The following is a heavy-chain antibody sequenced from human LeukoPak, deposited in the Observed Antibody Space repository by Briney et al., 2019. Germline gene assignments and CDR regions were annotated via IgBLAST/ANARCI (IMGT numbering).Heavy chain of an antibody. CDR1: GYTFTTHD. V-gene: IGHV1-8*01. CDR2: MSPNSGDT. Sequence: ASVKVSCKASGYTFTTHDINWVRQATGQGLEWLGWMSPNSGDTGYAQKFQGRVTMTSDSSISTAYMELSSLRSEDTAIYYCVRTPPNWGFDFWGQGALVTVSS. J-gene: IGHJ4*02. CDR3: VRTPPNWGFDF. D-gene: IGHD7-27*01.